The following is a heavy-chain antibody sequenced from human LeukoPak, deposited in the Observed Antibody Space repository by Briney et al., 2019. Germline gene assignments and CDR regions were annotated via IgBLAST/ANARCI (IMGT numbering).Heavy chain of an antibody. CDR3: ARGGTVWNFDY. V-gene: IGHV4-39*07. J-gene: IGHJ4*02. CDR1: GGSIRSSSYY. CDR2: IYYSGST. D-gene: IGHD1-1*01. Sequence: TSSETLSLTCTVSGGSIRSSSYYWGWIRQPPGKGLEWIGSIYYSGSTYYNPSLKSRVTISADTSKNQFSLKLSSVTAADTAVYYCARGGTVWNFDYWGQGTLVTVSS.